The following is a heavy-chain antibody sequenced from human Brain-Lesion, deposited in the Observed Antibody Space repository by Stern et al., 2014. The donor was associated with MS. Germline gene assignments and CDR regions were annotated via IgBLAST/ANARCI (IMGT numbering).Heavy chain of an antibody. D-gene: IGHD2-2*01. CDR1: GYSITSAAFS. J-gene: IGHJ5*02. CDR3: ARGRSRVHPPLDP. Sequence: QVQLVQSGSGLVKPSQTLSLTCSVSGYSITSAAFSWTWLRPAPGKGLEWIGYLNFGVSPPSNTFPRSRTNIPVDTSKHHLFQRRNSVTAADTAVYYCARGRSRVHPPLDPWGQGTLVTVSS. CDR2: LNFGVSP. V-gene: IGHV4-30-2*01.